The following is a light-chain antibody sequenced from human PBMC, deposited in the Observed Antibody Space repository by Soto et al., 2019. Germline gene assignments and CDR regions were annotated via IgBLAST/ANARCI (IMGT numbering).Light chain of an antibody. CDR1: RGGIYSSNNKNY. J-gene: IGKJ4*02. CDR2: WAS. V-gene: IGKV4-1*01. Sequence: DIQLYQMPDSLFVCVSEVDTIRWKASRGGIYSSNNKNYLAWYQQKPGLPPKLLMYWASTREPWVHACFTARRSALHPTLTATRVQPEDLAFYYCQQYDSTPRTFGGGTKVDIK. CDR3: QQYDSTPRT.